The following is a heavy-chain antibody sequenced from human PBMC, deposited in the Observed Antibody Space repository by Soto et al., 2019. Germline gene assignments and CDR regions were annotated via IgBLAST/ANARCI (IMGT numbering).Heavy chain of an antibody. D-gene: IGHD2-21*01. CDR2: ISGSGGST. Sequence: GGSLRLSCAASGFTFSSYAMSWVRQAPGKGLEWVSAISGSGGSTYYADSVKGRFTISRDNAKNTLYLQMNSLRAEDTAVYYCARTPGIEVAFDIRGQGTMVTVSS. V-gene: IGHV3-23*01. J-gene: IGHJ3*02. CDR1: GFTFSSYA. CDR3: ARTPGIEVAFDI.